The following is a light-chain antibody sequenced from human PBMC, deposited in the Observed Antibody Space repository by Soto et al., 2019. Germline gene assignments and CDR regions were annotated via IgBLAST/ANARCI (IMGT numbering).Light chain of an antibody. CDR2: DVY. Sequence: SALTQPASVSGSPGQSIAISCTGVGTDVDGYDYVSWYQQHPGQAPQLIIYDVYNRPSGVSHRFSGSKSGDTASLTISCLQPEDEADYYCYSFTGISTSLFVFGTGTKVTVL. CDR1: GTDVDGYDY. V-gene: IGLV2-14*03. CDR3: YSFTGISTSLFV. J-gene: IGLJ1*01.